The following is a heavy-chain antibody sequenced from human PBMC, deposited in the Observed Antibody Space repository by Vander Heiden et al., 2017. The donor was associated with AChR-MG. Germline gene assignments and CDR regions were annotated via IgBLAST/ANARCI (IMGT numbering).Heavy chain of an antibody. J-gene: IGHJ6*02. CDR2: INPNSGGT. Sequence: QVQLVQSGAEVKKPGASVKVSCKASGYTFTGYYMHWVRQAPGQGLEWMGWINPNSGGTNYAQKFQGRVTMTRDTSISTAYMERSRMRSDDTAVYYCARDLLRVDRRWDYYYYGMDVWGQGTTVTVSS. CDR3: ARDLLRVDRRWDYYYYGMDV. D-gene: IGHD5-12*01. V-gene: IGHV1-2*02. CDR1: GYTFTGYY.